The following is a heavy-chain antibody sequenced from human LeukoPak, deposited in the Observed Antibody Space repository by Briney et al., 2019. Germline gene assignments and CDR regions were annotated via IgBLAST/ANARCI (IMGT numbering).Heavy chain of an antibody. Sequence: GGSLRLSCAASGFTFSSYAMNWVRQAPGKGLEWVSSIRSSGDNTYYADSVKGRFTISRDNSKNTVYLQMNSLRAEDTAVYYCAKDVDPFGSGSYVEGFDYWGQGTLVTVSS. D-gene: IGHD3-10*01. CDR3: AKDVDPFGSGSYVEGFDY. CDR2: IRSSGDNT. J-gene: IGHJ4*02. V-gene: IGHV3-23*01. CDR1: GFTFSSYA.